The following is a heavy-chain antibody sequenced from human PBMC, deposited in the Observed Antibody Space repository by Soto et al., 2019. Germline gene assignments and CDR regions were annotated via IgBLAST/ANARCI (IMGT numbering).Heavy chain of an antibody. CDR2: IGGVSNYI. D-gene: IGHD3-16*01. J-gene: IGHJ6*02. V-gene: IGHV3-21*01. Sequence: EVQLVESGGGLVQPGGSLRLSCVTSGFTFITYIMHWVRQAPGKGLERVASIGGVSNYINYADSVKGRFNISRDNAVKSLYLQMDSLRVEDTGVYHCVTEVDLTAHRPQYYRGLDTWGQGTTVTVSS. CDR3: VTEVDLTAHRPQYYRGLDT. CDR1: GFTFITYI.